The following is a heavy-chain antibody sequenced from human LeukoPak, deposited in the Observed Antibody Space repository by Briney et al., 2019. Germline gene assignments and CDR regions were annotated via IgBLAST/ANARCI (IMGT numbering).Heavy chain of an antibody. Sequence: GGSLRLSCAASGFTFSDAWMNWVRQAPGKGLEWVANIKQDGSEKYYVDSVKGRFTISRDNAKNSVYLQMNSLRAEDTAVYYCVRDAWFGESRAGGQGTLVTVSS. J-gene: IGHJ4*02. CDR1: GFTFSDAW. V-gene: IGHV3-7*01. CDR3: VRDAWFGESRA. D-gene: IGHD3-10*01. CDR2: IKQDGSEK.